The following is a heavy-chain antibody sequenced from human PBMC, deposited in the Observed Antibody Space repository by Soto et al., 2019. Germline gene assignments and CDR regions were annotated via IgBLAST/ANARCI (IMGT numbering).Heavy chain of an antibody. Sequence: PSETLSLTCTVSGGSISSYYWSWIRQPPGKGLEWIGYIYYSGSTNYNPSIKSRVTISVDTSKNQFSLKLSSVTAADTAVYYCARGLEPMLYFDYWGQGTLVTVSS. CDR3: ARGLEPMLYFDY. CDR2: IYYSGST. D-gene: IGHD1-1*01. CDR1: GGSISSYY. J-gene: IGHJ4*02. V-gene: IGHV4-59*12.